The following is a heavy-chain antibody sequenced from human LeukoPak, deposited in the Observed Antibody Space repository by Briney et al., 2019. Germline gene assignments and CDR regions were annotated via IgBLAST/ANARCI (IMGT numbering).Heavy chain of an antibody. J-gene: IGHJ5*02. CDR1: GFTFKTYT. CDR2: ISSSSSYI. V-gene: IGHV3-21*01. Sequence: GGSLRLSCAASGFTFKTYTMHWVRQAPGMGLEWVSSISSSSSYIFYADSVKGRFTISRDNAKNSLYLQMNSLRAEDTAVYYCARARTWTVWFDPWGQGTLVTVSS. CDR3: ARARTWTVWFDP. D-gene: IGHD3/OR15-3a*01.